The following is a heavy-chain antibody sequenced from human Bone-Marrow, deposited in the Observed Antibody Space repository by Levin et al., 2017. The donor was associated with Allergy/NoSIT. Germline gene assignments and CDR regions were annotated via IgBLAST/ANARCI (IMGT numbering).Heavy chain of an antibody. J-gene: IGHJ4*02. CDR2: INYRGTP. V-gene: IGHV4-39*07. Sequence: SETLSLTCSVSGGSINNNTYYWGWLRQPPGKGLEWIGSINYRGTPYYPPPLKSRVTTSVDATKHQFSLRLSSVTAADTAVYYCARVVTGASGTYFDSWGQGTLVTVSS. CDR1: GGSINNNTYY. CDR3: ARVVTGASGTYFDS. D-gene: IGHD2-21*02.